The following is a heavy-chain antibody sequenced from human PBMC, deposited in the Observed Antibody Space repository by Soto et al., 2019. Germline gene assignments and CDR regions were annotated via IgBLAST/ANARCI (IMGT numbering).Heavy chain of an antibody. CDR3: AGGYSSSWAYYFDC. J-gene: IGHJ4*02. CDR1: GGTFSSYA. D-gene: IGHD6-13*01. Sequence: QVQLVQSGAEVKKPGSSVKVSCKASGGTFSSYAISWVRQAPGQGLEWMGGIIPIFGTANYAQKFQGRVTMXAXEXXSTAYMELSSLRSEDTAVYYCAGGYSSSWAYYFDCWGQGALVTVSS. V-gene: IGHV1-69*12. CDR2: IIPIFGTA.